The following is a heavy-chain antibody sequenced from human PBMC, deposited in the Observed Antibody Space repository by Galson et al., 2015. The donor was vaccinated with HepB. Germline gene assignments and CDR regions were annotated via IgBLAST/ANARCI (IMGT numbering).Heavy chain of an antibody. Sequence: SVKVSCKAFGYTFSNYYMHWVRQAPGQGLEWMGLMNPSGGSTSYAQRFQDRVTMTWDMSTSTVYMELSSLKASDTAMYYCARQGGGDYLRYNWYFDLWGRGTLVTVSS. CDR3: ARQGGGDYLRYNWYFDL. V-gene: IGHV1-46*01. CDR2: MNPSGGST. J-gene: IGHJ2*01. CDR1: GYTFSNYY. D-gene: IGHD4-17*01.